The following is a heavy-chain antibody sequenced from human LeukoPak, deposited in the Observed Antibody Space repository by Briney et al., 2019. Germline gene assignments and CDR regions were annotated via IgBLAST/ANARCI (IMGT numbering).Heavy chain of an antibody. CDR1: GFTFTTYW. CDR3: ARDYGSGSAILDY. V-gene: IGHV3-7*01. J-gene: IGHJ4*02. CDR2: INQDGTEK. Sequence: GGSLRLSCAASGFTFTTYWMTWVRQAPGKGLEWVANINQDGTEKYYVDSVKGRFTISRDNAKNSLYLQMNSLRAEDTAVYYCARDYGSGSAILDYWGQGTLVTVSS. D-gene: IGHD3-10*01.